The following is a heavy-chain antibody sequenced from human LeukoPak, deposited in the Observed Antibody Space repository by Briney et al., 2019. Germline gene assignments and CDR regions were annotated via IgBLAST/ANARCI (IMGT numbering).Heavy chain of an antibody. V-gene: IGHV4-61*02. J-gene: IGHJ4*02. CDR2: IYTSGST. CDR1: GGSISSGNYY. D-gene: IGHD3-10*01. CDR3: ARASYASLYDY. Sequence: PSETLSLTCTVSGGSISSGNYYWNWIRQPAGKGLEWIGRIYTSGSTNYNPSLKSRVTMSVDTSKNQFSLKLSSVTAADTAVYYCARASYASLYDYWGQGTLVTVSS.